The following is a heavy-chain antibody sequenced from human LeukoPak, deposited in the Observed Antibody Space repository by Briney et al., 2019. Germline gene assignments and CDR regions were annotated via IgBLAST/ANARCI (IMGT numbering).Heavy chain of an antibody. CDR3: ARSPGSGWYYFDY. J-gene: IGHJ4*02. D-gene: IGHD6-19*01. CDR1: GFTFSDYY. V-gene: IGHV3-11*01. CDR2: ISSSGSTI. Sequence: EGSLRLSCAASGFTFSDYYMSWIRQAPGKGLEWVSYISSSGSTIYYADSVKGRFTISRDNAKNSLYLQMNSLRAEDTAVYYCARSPGSGWYYFDYWGQGTLVTVSS.